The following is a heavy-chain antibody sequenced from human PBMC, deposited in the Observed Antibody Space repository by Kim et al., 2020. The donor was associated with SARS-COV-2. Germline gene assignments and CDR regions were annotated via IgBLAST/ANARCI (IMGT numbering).Heavy chain of an antibody. J-gene: IGHJ4*02. CDR1: GYSINTYA. CDR3: AKDHPSSGWPTFDY. Sequence: GGSLRLSCAASGYSINTYAMSWVRQAPGKGLEWVSAITKYDGRTYYADSVRGRFTISRDNSKNTVYLQMDSLRAEDTGLYYCAKDHPSSGWPTFDYWGPG. D-gene: IGHD6-19*01. V-gene: IGHV3-23*01. CDR2: ITKYDGRT.